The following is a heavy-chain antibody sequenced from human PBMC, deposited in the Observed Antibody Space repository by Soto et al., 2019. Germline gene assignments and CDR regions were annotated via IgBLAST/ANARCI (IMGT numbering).Heavy chain of an antibody. V-gene: IGHV2-5*02. CDR3: VYRHGTQPLRGVINWFDP. Sequence: SGPTLVNPTQTLTLTCTFSGFSLNTAGVGVGWIRQPPGEALEWLALIYWDDEKRYSPSLKSRLTITKDTSKNQVVLTMTNMDPVDAATYYCVYRHGTQPLRGVINWFDPWGQGTLVTVSS. J-gene: IGHJ5*02. CDR2: IYWDDEK. CDR1: GFSLNTAGVG. D-gene: IGHD3-10*01.